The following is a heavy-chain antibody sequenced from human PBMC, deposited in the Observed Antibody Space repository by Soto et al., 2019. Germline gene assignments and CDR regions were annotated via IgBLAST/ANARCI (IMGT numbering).Heavy chain of an antibody. V-gene: IGHV1-46*03. CDR2: INPSGGST. J-gene: IGHJ3*02. CDR1: GYTFTSYY. D-gene: IGHD2-15*01. CDR3: ARFGLVVAAKDAFDI. Sequence: ASVKVSCKASGYTFTSYYMHWVRQAPGQGLEWMGIINPSGGSTSYAQKFQGRVTMTRDTSTSTVYMELSSLRSEDTAVYYCARFGLVVAAKDAFDIWGQGTMVTVSS.